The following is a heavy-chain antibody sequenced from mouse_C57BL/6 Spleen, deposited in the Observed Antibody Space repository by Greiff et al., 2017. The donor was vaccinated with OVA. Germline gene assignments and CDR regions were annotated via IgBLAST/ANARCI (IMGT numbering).Heavy chain of an antibody. CDR1: GFTFTDYY. Sequence: EVMLVESGGGLVQPGGSLSLSCAASGFTFTDYYMSWVRQPPGKALEWLGFIRNKANGYTTEYSASVKGRFTIPRDNSQSILYLQMNALRAEDSATYYCARWYYDYESSYFDYWGQGTTLTVSS. D-gene: IGHD2-4*01. J-gene: IGHJ2*01. V-gene: IGHV7-3*01. CDR3: ARWYYDYESSYFDY. CDR2: IRNKANGYTT.